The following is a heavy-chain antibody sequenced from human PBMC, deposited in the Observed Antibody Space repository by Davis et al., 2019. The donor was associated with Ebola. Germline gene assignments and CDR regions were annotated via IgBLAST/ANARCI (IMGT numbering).Heavy chain of an antibody. Sequence: GGSLRLSCAASGFTVSSNYMSWVRQAPGKGLEWVSVIYSGGSTYYADSVKGRFTISRDNAKNTLYLQMNSLRAEDTAVYYCARDPYGDYYYGMDVWGQGTTVTVSS. J-gene: IGHJ6*02. D-gene: IGHD4-17*01. CDR1: GFTVSSNY. CDR3: ARDPYGDYYYGMDV. V-gene: IGHV3-53*01. CDR2: IYSGGST.